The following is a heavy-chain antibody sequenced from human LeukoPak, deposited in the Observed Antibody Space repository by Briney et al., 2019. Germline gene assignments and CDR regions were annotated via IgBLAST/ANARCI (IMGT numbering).Heavy chain of an antibody. V-gene: IGHV1-24*01. CDR1: GYTLTELS. Sequence: GASGKVACKVSGYTLTELSMHWVRQAPGKGVEWMGGFDPEDGETIYAQKFQGRVTMTEDTSTDTAYMELSSLRSEDTAVYYCATQIVDIVATIRDSYGYCYFDYWGQGTLVTVSS. CDR3: ATQIVDIVATIRDSYGYCYFDY. D-gene: IGHD5-12*01. J-gene: IGHJ4*02. CDR2: FDPEDGET.